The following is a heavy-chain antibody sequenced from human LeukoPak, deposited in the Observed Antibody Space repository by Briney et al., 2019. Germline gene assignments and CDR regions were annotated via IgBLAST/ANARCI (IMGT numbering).Heavy chain of an antibody. V-gene: IGHV1-18*01. CDR1: GYTFTSYG. Sequence: GASVKVSCKASGYTFTSYGISWMRQAPGQGLEWMGWISAYNGNTNYAQKLQGRLTVTTDTSTSTVYMELRSLRSDDTAVYYCARDRRDYGDYHHWDQGTLVTVSS. D-gene: IGHD4-17*01. J-gene: IGHJ1*01. CDR3: ARDRRDYGDYHH. CDR2: ISAYNGNT.